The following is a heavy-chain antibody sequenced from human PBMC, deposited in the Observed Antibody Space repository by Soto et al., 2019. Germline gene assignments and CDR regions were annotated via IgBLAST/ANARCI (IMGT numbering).Heavy chain of an antibody. D-gene: IGHD3-10*01. CDR3: ARMVRGSTVGYYYYMDV. CDR2: ISPYNGDT. Sequence: ASVKVSPKTSGYTFTSHGISWVRQAPGQGLEWMGWISPYNGDTNYAQKLQGRVSVTTDSSTRTAYMELRSLRSEDTAVYYCARMVRGSTVGYYYYMDVWGKGTTVTVSS. CDR1: GYTFTSHG. J-gene: IGHJ6*03. V-gene: IGHV1-18*01.